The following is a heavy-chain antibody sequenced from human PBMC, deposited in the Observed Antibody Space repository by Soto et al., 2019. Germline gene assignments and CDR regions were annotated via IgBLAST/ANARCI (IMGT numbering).Heavy chain of an antibody. CDR2: IKQDGSER. J-gene: IGHJ4*02. V-gene: IGHV3-7*01. Sequence: GESLSLSFASSGFSLICYWMNWVRHAPGSGLEWVAIIKQDGSERHYVDSVKGRFTISRDNAKNSLYLQMSSLRVEDTALYYCARSSGWLHDYWGQGTLVTVSS. D-gene: IGHD6-19*01. CDR1: GFSLICYW. CDR3: ARSSGWLHDY.